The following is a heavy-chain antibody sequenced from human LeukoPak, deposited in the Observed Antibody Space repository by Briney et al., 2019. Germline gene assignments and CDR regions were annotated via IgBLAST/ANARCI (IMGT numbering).Heavy chain of an antibody. V-gene: IGHV3-30-3*01. CDR3: AKGGSSTSCYSY. Sequence: GRSLRLSCAASEFTFTRDHMHWVRQAPGKGLEWVAVISYDGSNKYYADSVKGRFTISRDNSKNTLYLQMNSLRAEDTAVYYCAKGGSSTSCYSYWGQGTLVTVSS. CDR2: ISYDGSNK. D-gene: IGHD2-2*02. CDR1: EFTFTRDH. J-gene: IGHJ4*02.